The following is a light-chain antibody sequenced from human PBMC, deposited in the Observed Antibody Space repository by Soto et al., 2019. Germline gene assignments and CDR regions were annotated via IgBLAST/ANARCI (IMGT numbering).Light chain of an antibody. Sequence: EIVLTQSPGTLSLSPGERATLSCRASQSFSSTYLAWYQQKPGQAPRLLVYGASSRATGIPDRFSGFGSGTDFTLTISRLEPEDFAVYFCQQYGSSPITFGQGTDWRL. CDR3: QQYGSSPIT. CDR1: QSFSSTY. V-gene: IGKV3-20*01. CDR2: GAS. J-gene: IGKJ5*01.